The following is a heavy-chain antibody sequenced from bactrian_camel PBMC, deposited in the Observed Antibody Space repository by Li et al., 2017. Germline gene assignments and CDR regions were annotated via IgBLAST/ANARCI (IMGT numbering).Heavy chain of an antibody. CDR3: AATHVAGYCYGTATYFSS. D-gene: IGHD2*01. V-gene: IGHV3S53*01. CDR1: TYTYY. CDR2: IDGDGSI. J-gene: IGHJ4*01. Sequence: HVQLVESGGGSVQAGGSLRLSCLASTYTYYMGWFRRAPGKEREGVAAIDGDGSISYADSVKGRFTISKDKSTNTLYLQMSSLKIEDTAMYYCAATHVAGYCYGTATYFSSWGQGTQVTVS.